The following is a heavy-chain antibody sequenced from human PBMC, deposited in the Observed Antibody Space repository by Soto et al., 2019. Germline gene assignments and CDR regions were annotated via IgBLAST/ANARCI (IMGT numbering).Heavy chain of an antibody. Sequence: PSETLSLTCAVSGGSISSGGYSWSWIRQPPGKGLEWIGYIYHSGSTYYNPSLKSRVTISVDRSKNQFSLKLSSVTAADTAVYYCASRISGYDNYYFDYWGQGTLVTVPS. CDR3: ASRISGYDNYYFDY. CDR1: GGSISSGGYS. CDR2: IYHSGST. D-gene: IGHD5-12*01. J-gene: IGHJ4*02. V-gene: IGHV4-30-2*01.